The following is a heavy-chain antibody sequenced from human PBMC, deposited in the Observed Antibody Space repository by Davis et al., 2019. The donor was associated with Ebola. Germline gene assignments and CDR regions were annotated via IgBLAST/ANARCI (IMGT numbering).Heavy chain of an antibody. CDR2: IKQDGSEK. CDR1: GFTFSMYW. D-gene: IGHD6-19*01. V-gene: IGHV3-7*01. CDR3: AGGQWVLPEDY. J-gene: IGHJ4*02. Sequence: GGSLRLSCAASGFTFSMYWMTWVRHAPGKGLEWVASIKQDGSEKHYVDSVKGRFTISRDNTKNSLYLQMNGLRAEDTGVYYCAGGQWVLPEDYWGQGTLVTVSS.